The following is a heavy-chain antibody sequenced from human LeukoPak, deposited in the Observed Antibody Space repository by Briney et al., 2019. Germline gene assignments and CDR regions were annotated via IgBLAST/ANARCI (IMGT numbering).Heavy chain of an antibody. J-gene: IGHJ4*02. D-gene: IGHD2-15*01. Sequence: SETLSLTCTVSGGSINSYYWSWIRQPPGRGLEWIGYIFYSGSANYNPSLKSRVTISVDTSNNQFSLKLSSVTAADTAVYYCARRYCSGGSCYSCLDYWGQGTLVTVSS. CDR2: IFYSGSA. CDR1: GGSINSYY. V-gene: IGHV4-59*08. CDR3: ARRYCSGGSCYSCLDY.